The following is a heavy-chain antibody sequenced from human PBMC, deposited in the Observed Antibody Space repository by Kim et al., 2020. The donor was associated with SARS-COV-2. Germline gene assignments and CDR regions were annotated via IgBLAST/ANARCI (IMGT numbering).Heavy chain of an antibody. V-gene: IGHV3-66*01. J-gene: IGHJ4*02. CDR3: ARDGIAAAGTFDY. Sequence: YADSWKGRFTISRDNSKRTLYLQMNSLRAEHTAVYYCARDGIAAAGTFDYWGQGTLVTVSS. D-gene: IGHD6-13*01.